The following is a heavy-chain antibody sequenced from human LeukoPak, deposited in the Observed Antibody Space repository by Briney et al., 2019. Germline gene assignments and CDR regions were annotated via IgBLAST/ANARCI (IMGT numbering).Heavy chain of an antibody. CDR2: INHSGST. V-gene: IGHV4-34*01. J-gene: IGHJ6*03. CDR1: GGSFSGYY. Sequence: ASETLSLTCAVYGGSFSGYYWSWIRQPPGKGLEWIGEINHSGSTNYNPSLKSRVTISVDTSKNQFSLKLSPVTAADTAVYYCARGKGTRIAAAGSRNYYYYMDVWGKGTTVTVSS. CDR3: ARGKGTRIAAAGSRNYYYYMDV. D-gene: IGHD6-13*01.